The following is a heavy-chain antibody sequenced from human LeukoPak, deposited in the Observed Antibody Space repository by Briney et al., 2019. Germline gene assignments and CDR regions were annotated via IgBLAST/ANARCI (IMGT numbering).Heavy chain of an antibody. J-gene: IGHJ4*02. CDR2: ISSSSSTI. CDR3: AKGRRFLEWSLYYFDY. Sequence: GGSLRLSCAASGFTFSSYSMNWVRQAPGKGLEWVSYISSSSSTIYYADSVKGRFTISRDTAKNSLYLQMNSLRAEDTAVYYCAKGRRFLEWSLYYFDYWGQGTLVTVSS. V-gene: IGHV3-48*01. CDR1: GFTFSSYS. D-gene: IGHD3-3*01.